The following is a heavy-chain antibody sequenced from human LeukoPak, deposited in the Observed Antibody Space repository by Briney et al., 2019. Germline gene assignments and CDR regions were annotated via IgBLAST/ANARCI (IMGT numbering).Heavy chain of an antibody. Sequence: PSETLSLTCFVSGGSIGYYYMTWVRQAPGKGLEWVSIIYIGGSTYYADSVKGRFTISRDNSKNTLYLQMNSLRAEDTAVYYCATGKDGYNFRYYFDCWGQGTLVTVSS. J-gene: IGHJ4*02. CDR3: ATGKDGYNFRYYFDC. CDR1: GGSIGYYY. D-gene: IGHD5-24*01. CDR2: IYIGGST. V-gene: IGHV3-66*01.